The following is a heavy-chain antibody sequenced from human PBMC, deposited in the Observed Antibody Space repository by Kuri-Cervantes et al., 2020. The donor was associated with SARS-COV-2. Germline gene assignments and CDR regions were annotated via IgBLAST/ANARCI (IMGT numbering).Heavy chain of an antibody. CDR2: INYSGTT. D-gene: IGHD4-17*01. V-gene: IGHV4-34*01. CDR1: GGSFSNFL. CDR3: ARHDYGDPLTYYYGMDV. Sequence: ESLKISCGVYGGSFSNFLWDWVRQPPGKGLEWIGEINYSGTTNYNPSLKSRVTISVDPSKNLFSLNLTSVTAADTAMYYCARHDYGDPLTYYYGMDVWGQGTTVTVSS. J-gene: IGHJ6*02.